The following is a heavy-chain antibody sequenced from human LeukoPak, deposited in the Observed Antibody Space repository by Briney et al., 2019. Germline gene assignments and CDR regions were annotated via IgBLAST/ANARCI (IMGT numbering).Heavy chain of an antibody. D-gene: IGHD6-19*01. CDR1: GFTFSDYY. V-gene: IGHV3-11*01. CDR2: ISSSGSTI. J-gene: IGHJ4*02. CDR3: AKDLPRPQWLGYFDY. Sequence: AGGSLRLSCAASGFTFSDYYMSWIRQAPGKGLEWVSYISSSGSTIYYADSVKGRFTISRDNAKNSLYLQMNSLRAGDTAVYYCAKDLPRPQWLGYFDYWGQGTLVTVSS.